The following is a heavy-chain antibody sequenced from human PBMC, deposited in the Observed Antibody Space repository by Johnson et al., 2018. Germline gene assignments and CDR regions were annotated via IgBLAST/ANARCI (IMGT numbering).Heavy chain of an antibody. CDR1: GFTFSYNW. J-gene: IGHJ3*02. CDR3: ARDLGYNAFDI. D-gene: IGHD1-1*01. Sequence: VQLQESGGGLVQPGGSLRLSCAASGFTFSYNWMHWVRQAPGTGLVGVSRTNSDGRSTDYADSVKGRCTISRDNSKNTLYLPMNSRRAEDTAVSYCARDLGYNAFDIWGQVTMVTVSS. CDR2: TNSDGRST. V-gene: IGHV3-74*01.